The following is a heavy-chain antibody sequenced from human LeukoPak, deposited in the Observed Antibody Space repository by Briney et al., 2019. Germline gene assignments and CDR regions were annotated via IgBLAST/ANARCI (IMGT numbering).Heavy chain of an antibody. CDR3: ARRMSSGSNPFDY. Sequence: GGSLRLSCAASGFTFSIYGMNWVRQAPGKGLGWVSYISSSGSTIYYADSVKGRFTISRDNAKNLLDLEMNSLRDEDTAVYYCARRMSSGSNPFDYWGQGTLVTVSS. CDR1: GFTFSIYG. J-gene: IGHJ4*02. V-gene: IGHV3-48*02. CDR2: ISSSGSTI. D-gene: IGHD1-26*01.